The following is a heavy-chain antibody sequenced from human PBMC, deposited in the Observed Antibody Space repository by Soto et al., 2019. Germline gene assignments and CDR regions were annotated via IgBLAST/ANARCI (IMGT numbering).Heavy chain of an antibody. CDR3: ARLGGSGGDSIEH. D-gene: IGHD3-10*01. J-gene: IGHJ4*02. V-gene: IGHV3-33*01. CDR2: IWYAGSKK. Sequence: QVQLVESGGGVVQPGRSLRLSCAASGFPFSKYGMHWVRQAPGKGLEWVAIIWYAGSKKYYGDSVKGRLTSPRDNSKDTLFLQMNSLRADDTAMYYCARLGGSGGDSIEHWGQGTLVTVSS. CDR1: GFPFSKYG.